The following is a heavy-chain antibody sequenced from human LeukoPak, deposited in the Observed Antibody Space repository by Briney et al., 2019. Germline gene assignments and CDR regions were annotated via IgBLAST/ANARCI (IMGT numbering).Heavy chain of an antibody. D-gene: IGHD3-3*01. Sequence: NPSETLSLTCTVSGGSISSYYWSWIRQPPGKGLEWIGYIYYSGSTYYNPSLKSRVTISVDTSKNQFSLKLSSVTAADTAVYYCARLAANYDFWSGSPDPYYYYGMDVWGQGTTVTVSS. J-gene: IGHJ6*02. CDR2: IYYSGST. CDR3: ARLAANYDFWSGSPDPYYYYGMDV. V-gene: IGHV4-59*08. CDR1: GGSISSYY.